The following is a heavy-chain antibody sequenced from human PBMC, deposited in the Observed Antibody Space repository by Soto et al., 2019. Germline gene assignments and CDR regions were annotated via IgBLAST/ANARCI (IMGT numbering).Heavy chain of an antibody. CDR1: GYTFSSIG. CDR3: ARDLDGSGSYYTNY. J-gene: IGHJ4*02. Sequence: ASVKVSCKTSGYTFSSIGISWVRQAPGQGLEWMGWISPYKGNTYYAQRLQGRVTMTTDTSTSTAYMELRSLGSDDTAVYFCARDLDGSGSYYTNYWGQGTLVTVSS. CDR2: ISPYKGNT. D-gene: IGHD3-10*01. V-gene: IGHV1-18*01.